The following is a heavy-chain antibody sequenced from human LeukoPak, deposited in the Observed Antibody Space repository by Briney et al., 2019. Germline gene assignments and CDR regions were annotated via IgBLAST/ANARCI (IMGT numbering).Heavy chain of an antibody. CDR3: ARFGSGWYYFDY. V-gene: IGHV4-39*07. Sequence: SETLSLTCTVSGVSISSYYWSWIRQPPGKGLEWIGSIYYSGSTYYNPSLKSRVTISVDTSKNQFSLKLSSVTAADTAVYYCARFGSGWYYFDYWGQGTLVTVSS. CDR1: GVSISSYY. D-gene: IGHD6-19*01. CDR2: IYYSGST. J-gene: IGHJ4*02.